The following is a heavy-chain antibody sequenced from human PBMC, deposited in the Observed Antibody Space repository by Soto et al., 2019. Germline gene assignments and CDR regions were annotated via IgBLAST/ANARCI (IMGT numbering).Heavy chain of an antibody. CDR3: ARTKDYYYYMDV. J-gene: IGHJ6*03. V-gene: IGHV1-8*01. CDR1: GYTFTSYD. CDR2: MNPNSGNT. Sequence: QVQLVQSGAEVKKPGASVKVSCKASGYTFTSYDINWVRQATGQGLEWMGWMNPNSGNTGYAQKCQGRVTMTRNTYISTAYMELSSLRSEDTAVYYCARTKDYYYYMDVWGKGTTVTVSS.